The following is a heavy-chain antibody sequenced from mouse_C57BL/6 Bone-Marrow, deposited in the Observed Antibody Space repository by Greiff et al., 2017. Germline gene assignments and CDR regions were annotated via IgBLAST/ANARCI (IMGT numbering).Heavy chain of an antibody. Sequence: QVHVKQPGAELVKPGASVKVSCKASGYTFTSYWMHWVKQRPGQGLEWIGRIHPSDSDTNYNQKFKGKATLTVDKSSSTAYMQLSSLTSADSAVYYCAIGGSFDYWGQGTTLTVSS. CDR3: AIGGSFDY. CDR2: IHPSDSDT. J-gene: IGHJ2*01. V-gene: IGHV1-74*01. CDR1: GYTFTSYW.